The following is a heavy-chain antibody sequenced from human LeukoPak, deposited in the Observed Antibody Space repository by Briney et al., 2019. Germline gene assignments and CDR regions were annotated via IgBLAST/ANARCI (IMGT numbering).Heavy chain of an antibody. CDR1: GFTFSSYG. CDR3: ARDHCGGDCYLGWYFDY. Sequence: GGSLRLSCAASGFTFSSYGMHRVRQAPGKGLEWVAVISYDGSNKYYADYVKGRFTISRDNSKNTLYLQMDSLRAEDTAVYYCARDHCGGDCYLGWYFDYWGQGTLVTVSS. CDR2: ISYDGSNK. J-gene: IGHJ4*02. D-gene: IGHD2-21*02. V-gene: IGHV3-30*03.